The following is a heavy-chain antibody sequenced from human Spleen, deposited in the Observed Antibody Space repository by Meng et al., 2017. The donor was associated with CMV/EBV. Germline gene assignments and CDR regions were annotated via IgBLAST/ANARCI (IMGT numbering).Heavy chain of an antibody. CDR1: GYSISSGYY. J-gene: IGHJ6*02. CDR3: ARDNSKLVATAKGLDV. V-gene: IGHV4-38-2*02. Sequence: GSLRLSCTVSGYSISSGYYWGWIRQPPGKGLEWIGYIYYSGSTTYNPSLKSRVTISVDTSKNQFSLKLSSVTAADAAVYYCARDNSKLVATAKGLDVWGQGTTVTVSS. D-gene: IGHD6-13*01. CDR2: IYYSGST.